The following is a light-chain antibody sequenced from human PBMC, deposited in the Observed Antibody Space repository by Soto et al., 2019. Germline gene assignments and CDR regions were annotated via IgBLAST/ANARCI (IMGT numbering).Light chain of an antibody. V-gene: IGKV3-15*01. CDR1: QSIGSN. CDR3: QQYGSSGT. CDR2: AAS. J-gene: IGKJ1*01. Sequence: EIVMTQSPATLSVSPGERATLSCRASQSIGSNLAWYQQKPGQAPRLLIYAASIRASGFPARFSGSGSGTDFTLTISRLEPEDFAVYYCQQYGSSGTFGQGTKVAI.